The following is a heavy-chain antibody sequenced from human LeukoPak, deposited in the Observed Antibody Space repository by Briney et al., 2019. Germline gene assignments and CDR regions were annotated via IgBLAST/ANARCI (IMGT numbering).Heavy chain of an antibody. CDR2: IWYDGSNK. CDR3: AKARRNYYYYMDV. V-gene: IGHV3-33*06. Sequence: GGSLRLPCAASGFTFSSYGMHWVRQAPGKGLEWVAVIWYDGSNKYYADSVKGRFTISRDNSKNTLYLQMNSLRAEDTAVYYCAKARRNYYYYMDVWGKGTTVTVSS. J-gene: IGHJ6*03. CDR1: GFTFSSYG.